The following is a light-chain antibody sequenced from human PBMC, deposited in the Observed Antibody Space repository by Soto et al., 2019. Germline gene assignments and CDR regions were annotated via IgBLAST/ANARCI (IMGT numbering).Light chain of an antibody. V-gene: IGKV3-20*01. CDR3: QQYFGSLYT. Sequence: SVLTQSPGTLSLSPGEGATLSCRTSQSLSSAYLAWYQQRPGQAPRLLIYAASSRATGIPDRFSGSGSGTDFTLTISRREPEDFAVYYCQQYFGSLYTFGQGTKLEIK. J-gene: IGKJ2*01. CDR1: QSLSSAY. CDR2: AAS.